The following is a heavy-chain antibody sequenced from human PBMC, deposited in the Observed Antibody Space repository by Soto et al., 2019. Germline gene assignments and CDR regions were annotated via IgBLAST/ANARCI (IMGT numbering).Heavy chain of an antibody. CDR3: AKPQTPYGDYFFDY. V-gene: IGHV3-23*01. D-gene: IGHD4-17*01. CDR1: GFTFSSYA. Sequence: GGSLRLSCAASGFTFSSYAMSWVRRAPGKGLEWVSAISGSGGSTYYADSVKGRFTISRDNSKNTLYLQMNSLRAEDTAVYYCAKPQTPYGDYFFDYWGQGTLVTVSS. J-gene: IGHJ4*02. CDR2: ISGSGGST.